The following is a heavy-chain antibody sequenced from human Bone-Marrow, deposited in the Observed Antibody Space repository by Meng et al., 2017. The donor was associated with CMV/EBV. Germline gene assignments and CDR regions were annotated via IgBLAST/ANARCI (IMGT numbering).Heavy chain of an antibody. CDR2: IKQDGSEK. V-gene: IGHV3-7*03. Sequence: GESLKISCAASGFTFSSYWMSWVRQAPGKGLEWVANIKQDGSEKYYVDSVKGRFTISRDNTKNTMYLQMNSLRAEDTAVYYCAYLASAARPYWGQGTLVTVSS. J-gene: IGHJ4*02. CDR3: AYLASAARPY. CDR1: GFTFSSYW. D-gene: IGHD2-2*01.